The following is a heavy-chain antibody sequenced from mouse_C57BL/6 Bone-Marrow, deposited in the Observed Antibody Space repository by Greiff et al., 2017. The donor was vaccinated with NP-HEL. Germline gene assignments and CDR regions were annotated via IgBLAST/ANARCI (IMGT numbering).Heavy chain of an antibody. CDR3: TRLRGRDYFDY. CDR2: IRNKANNHAT. D-gene: IGHD3-3*01. Sequence: EVHLVESGGGLVQPGGSMKLSCAASGFTFSDAWMDWVRQSPEKGLEWVAEIRNKANNHATYYAESVKGRFTISRDDSKSSVYLQMNSLRAEDTGMYYCTRLRGRDYFDYWGQGTTLTVSS. J-gene: IGHJ2*01. CDR1: GFTFSDAW. V-gene: IGHV6-6*01.